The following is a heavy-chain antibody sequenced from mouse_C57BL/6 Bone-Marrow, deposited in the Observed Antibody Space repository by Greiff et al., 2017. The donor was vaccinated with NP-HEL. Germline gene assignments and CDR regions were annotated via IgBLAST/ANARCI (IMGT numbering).Heavy chain of an antibody. CDR2: INPNNGGT. CDR3: ARSGGLRQGYFDY. Sequence: VQLQQSGPELVKPGASVKIPCKASGYTFTDYNMDWVKQSHGKSLEWIGDINPNNGGTIYNQKFKGKATLTVDKSSSTAYMELRSLASEDTAVYYCARSGGLRQGYFDYWGQGTTLTVSS. J-gene: IGHJ2*01. V-gene: IGHV1-18*01. D-gene: IGHD2-4*01. CDR1: GYTFTDYN.